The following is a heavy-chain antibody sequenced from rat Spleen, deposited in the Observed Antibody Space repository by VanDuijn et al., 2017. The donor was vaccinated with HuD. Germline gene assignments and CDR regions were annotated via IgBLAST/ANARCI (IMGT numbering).Heavy chain of an antibody. J-gene: IGHJ3*01. CDR1: GFSFSKYG. D-gene: IGHD1-12*03. CDR3: TRDAGYYHDNWFAL. V-gene: IGHV5-19*01. CDR2: IIYDGSSN. Sequence: EVQLVESGGGLVLPGRSLKLSCATSGFSFSKYGMQWIRQTPKKGLEWVATIIYDGSSNYYRDSVKGRFTISRDNAKNTLYLQMNSLRSEDTATYYCTRDAGYYHDNWFALWGQGTLVTVSS.